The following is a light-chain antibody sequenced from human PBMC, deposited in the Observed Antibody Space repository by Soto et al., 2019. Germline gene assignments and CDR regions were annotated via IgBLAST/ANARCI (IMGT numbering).Light chain of an antibody. V-gene: IGKV3-20*01. CDR3: QQYYSYPWT. J-gene: IGKJ1*01. Sequence: EIVLTQSPGTLSLSPGERATLSCRASQSVNNNYLAWYQQKPSQAPRLLINGASSRATGIPDRFSGSGSGTDFTLSISCLQSEDFATYYCQQYYSYPWTFGQGTKVEIK. CDR1: QSVNNNY. CDR2: GAS.